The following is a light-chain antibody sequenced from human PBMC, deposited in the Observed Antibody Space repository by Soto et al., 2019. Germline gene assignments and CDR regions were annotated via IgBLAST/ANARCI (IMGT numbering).Light chain of an antibody. Sequence: DIKLTQSPSFLSASVGDRVTITCRASQGISSYLAWYQQKPGKAPKLLIYAASTLQSGVPSRFSGSGSGTEFTLTISSLQPEDFATYSCQQLNSYYTFGQGTRLEIK. V-gene: IGKV1-9*01. J-gene: IGKJ5*01. CDR1: QGISSY. CDR3: QQLNSYYT. CDR2: AAS.